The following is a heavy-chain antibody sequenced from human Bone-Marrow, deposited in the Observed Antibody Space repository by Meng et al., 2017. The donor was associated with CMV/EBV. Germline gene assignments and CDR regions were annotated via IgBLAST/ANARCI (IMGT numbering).Heavy chain of an antibody. Sequence: GESLKISCAASEFTFGNYAMSWVRQAPGRGLAWVSAITASGGSTFYADSVKGRFTVSRDNSKNTLYLQMSSLRAEDTALYYCAKAFSASWYREYYDDWGQGTLVTVSS. V-gene: IGHV3-23*01. CDR2: ITASGGST. D-gene: IGHD6-13*01. CDR1: EFTFGNYA. J-gene: IGHJ4*02. CDR3: AKAFSASWYREYYDD.